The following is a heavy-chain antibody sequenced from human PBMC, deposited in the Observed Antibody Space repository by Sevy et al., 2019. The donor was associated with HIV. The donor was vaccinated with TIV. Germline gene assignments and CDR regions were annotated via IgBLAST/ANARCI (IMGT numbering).Heavy chain of an antibody. J-gene: IGHJ6*02. CDR1: GFTFSSYG. D-gene: IGHD2-8*01. Sequence: GGSLRLSCAASGFTFSSYGMHWVRQAPGKGLEWVAVISYDGSNKYYADSVKGRFTISRDNSKNTMYRQMNSLRAEDKAVYYCAKDTAGYCTTGVCSPWGDYYGMDVWGQGTTVTVSS. CDR2: ISYDGSNK. CDR3: AKDTAGYCTTGVCSPWGDYYGMDV. V-gene: IGHV3-30*18.